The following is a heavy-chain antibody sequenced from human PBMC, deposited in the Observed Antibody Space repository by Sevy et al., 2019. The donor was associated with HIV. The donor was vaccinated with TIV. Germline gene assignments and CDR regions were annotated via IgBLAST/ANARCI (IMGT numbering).Heavy chain of an antibody. D-gene: IGHD3-22*01. CDR1: GGSISSDNF. V-gene: IGHV3-66*01. J-gene: IGHJ6*02. Sequence: ETLSLTCAVSGGSISSDNFWSWVRQAPGKGLELVSVIYSDGRTYYADSVKGRFTISRDNSKNTLYLHMNNLRPEDTAVYYCARDRYYDASGYYYYYYGMDVWGQGTTVTVSS. CDR3: ARDRYYDASGYYYYYYGMDV. CDR2: IYSDGRT.